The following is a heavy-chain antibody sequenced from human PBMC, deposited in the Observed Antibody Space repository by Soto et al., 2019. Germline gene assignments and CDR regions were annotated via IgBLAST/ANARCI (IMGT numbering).Heavy chain of an antibody. CDR3: ARHNYGSGSTYFDY. V-gene: IGHV4-61*05. D-gene: IGHD3-10*01. CDR2: IYYSGST. J-gene: IGHJ4*02. Sequence: PSDRQCNTFTACIRTTSNHIDYRGWIRQPPGKGLEWIGYIYYSGSTNYNPSLKSRVTISVDTSKNQFSLKLNSMTAADTAAYYCARHNYGSGSTYFDYWGQG. CDR1: IRTTSNHIDY.